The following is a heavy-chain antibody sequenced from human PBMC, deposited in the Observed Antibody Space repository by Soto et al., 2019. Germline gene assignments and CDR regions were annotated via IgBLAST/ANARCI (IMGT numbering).Heavy chain of an antibody. Sequence: EVQLLESGGGLVQPGGSLRLSCAASGFTFSSYAMSWVRQAPGKGLEWVSAISGSGVNTDYADSVKGRFTMSRDNSKNTLYLQMNSLRAEDTAVYYCALCSTNCFRYYFDYWGQGTLVTVSS. CDR3: ALCSTNCFRYYFDY. CDR1: GFTFSSYA. J-gene: IGHJ4*02. CDR2: ISGSGVNT. D-gene: IGHD2-2*01. V-gene: IGHV3-23*01.